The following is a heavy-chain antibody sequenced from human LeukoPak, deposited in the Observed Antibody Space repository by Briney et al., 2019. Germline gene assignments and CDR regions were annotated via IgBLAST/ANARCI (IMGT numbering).Heavy chain of an antibody. CDR2: MNPNSGNT. Sequence: ASVKVSCKASGYTFTSYDINWVRQATGQGLEWMGWMNPNSGNTGYAQKFQGRVTITRNTSISTAYMELSSLRSEDTAVYYCARGLFVGEYCSGGSCYYPVYYFDYWGQGTLVTVSS. J-gene: IGHJ4*02. CDR3: ARGLFVGEYCSGGSCYYPVYYFDY. V-gene: IGHV1-8*03. D-gene: IGHD2-15*01. CDR1: GYTFTSYD.